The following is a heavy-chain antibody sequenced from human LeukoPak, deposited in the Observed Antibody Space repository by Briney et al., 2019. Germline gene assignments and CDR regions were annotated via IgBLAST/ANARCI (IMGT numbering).Heavy chain of an antibody. V-gene: IGHV4-59*01. J-gene: IGHJ4*02. Sequence: SETLSLTCSVSGGSISSYYWSWIRQPPGKGLEWIGYISYSGSTNYNPSPKSGVIILVDTSKNQFSLKLSPVTAADTAVYYCAREGHRITFGGVTREYYFDYWGQGTLVTVSS. CDR3: AREGHRITFGGVTREYYFDY. CDR1: GGSISSYY. CDR2: ISYSGST. D-gene: IGHD3-16*01.